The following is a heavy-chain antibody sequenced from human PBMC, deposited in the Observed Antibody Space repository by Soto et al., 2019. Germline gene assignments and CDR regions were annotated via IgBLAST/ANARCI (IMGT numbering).Heavy chain of an antibody. Sequence: SETLSLTCSVSGCSISSNSYSWGWIRQPPGKGLEWIGTLYSSRDTYYNPSLKSRVTISADTSQNQFSLDLTSVTATDTAVYFCARHPGYCSGGSCNGQYTLDVWGQGTTVT. V-gene: IGHV4-39*01. J-gene: IGHJ6*02. CDR2: LYSSRDT. CDR1: GCSISSNSYS. D-gene: IGHD2-15*01. CDR3: ARHPGYCSGGSCNGQYTLDV.